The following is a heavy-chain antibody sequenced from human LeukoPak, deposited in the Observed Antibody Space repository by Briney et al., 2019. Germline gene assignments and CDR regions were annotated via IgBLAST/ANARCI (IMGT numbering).Heavy chain of an antibody. J-gene: IGHJ1*01. CDR1: GFTFSSHT. Sequence: GGSLRLSCAASGFTFSSHTMSWVRQAPGKGLEWVSAIGGSGDSTYYADSVKGRFTISRNNSQNTLYLQMNSLRAEDTAVYYCAKDPLEQLSTIYFQNWGQGTLVTVSS. V-gene: IGHV3-23*01. CDR3: AKDPLEQLSTIYFQN. D-gene: IGHD6-6*01. CDR2: IGGSGDST.